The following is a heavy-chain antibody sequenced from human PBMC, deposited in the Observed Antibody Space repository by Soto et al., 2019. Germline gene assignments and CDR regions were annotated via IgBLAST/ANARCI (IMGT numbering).Heavy chain of an antibody. CDR1: GGSISSGGYY. J-gene: IGHJ4*02. Sequence: SETLSLTCTVSGGSISSGGYYWSWIRQHPGKGLEWIGYIYYSGSTYYNPSLKSRVTISVDTSKNQFSLKLSSVTAADTAVYYCARGPLYYYGSGSYYLTRWGQGTLVTVSS. V-gene: IGHV4-31*03. CDR3: ARGPLYYYGSGSYYLTR. D-gene: IGHD3-10*01. CDR2: IYYSGST.